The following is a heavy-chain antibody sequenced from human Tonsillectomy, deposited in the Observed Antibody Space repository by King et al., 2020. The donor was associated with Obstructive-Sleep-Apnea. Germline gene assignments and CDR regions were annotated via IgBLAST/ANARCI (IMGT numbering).Heavy chain of an antibody. CDR2: ISSSSSYI. CDR1: GFTFSSYS. D-gene: IGHD2-2*01. Sequence: VQLVESGGGLVKPGGSLRLSCAASGFTFSSYSMNWVRQAPGKGLEWVSSISSSSSYIYYADSVKGRFTISRDNSKNSLYLQMNSLRTEDTAVYYCARDWKDIVVVPAEYYYYYSGMDVWGQGTTVTVSS. CDR3: ARDWKDIVVVPAEYYYYYSGMDV. J-gene: IGHJ6*02. V-gene: IGHV3-21*01.